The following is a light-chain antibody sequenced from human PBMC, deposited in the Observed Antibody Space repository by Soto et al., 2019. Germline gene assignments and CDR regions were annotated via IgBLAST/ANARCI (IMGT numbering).Light chain of an antibody. V-gene: IGLV2-14*01. Sequence: ALTQPASVSGSPGQSITISCTGTSSDVGGYNYVSWYQQHPGKAPKLVIYGVSYRPSGVSARFSGSKFQNTASLTISGLQAEDEADYYCSSFRSGSVVLFGGGTKLTVL. CDR2: GVS. CDR1: SSDVGGYNY. CDR3: SSFRSGSVVL. J-gene: IGLJ3*02.